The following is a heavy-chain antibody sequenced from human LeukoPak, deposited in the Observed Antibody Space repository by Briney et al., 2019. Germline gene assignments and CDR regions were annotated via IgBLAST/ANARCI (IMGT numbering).Heavy chain of an antibody. CDR2: INHSGST. D-gene: IGHD3-3*01. Sequence: PSETLSLTCAVYGGSFSGYYWSWIRQPPGKGLEWIGEINHSGSTNYNPSLKSRVTISVDTSKNQFSLKLSSVTAADTAVYYCARDTYDFDYWGQGTLVTVSS. J-gene: IGHJ4*02. V-gene: IGHV4-34*01. CDR3: ARDTYDFDY. CDR1: GGSFSGYY.